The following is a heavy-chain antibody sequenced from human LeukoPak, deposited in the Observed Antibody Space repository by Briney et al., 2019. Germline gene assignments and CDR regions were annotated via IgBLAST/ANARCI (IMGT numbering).Heavy chain of an antibody. CDR2: IKSKTDGETT. CDR1: GFTFSDAW. CDR3: TTDLLGLRAGDAFDI. J-gene: IGHJ3*02. D-gene: IGHD5-12*01. Sequence: GGSLRLSCAASGFTFSDAWMNWVRQAPGKGLQWVGRIKSKTDGETTDYTAPVKGRFTLSRDDSKNTLFLQMNSLKTEDTAVYYCTTDLLGLRAGDAFDIWGQGTMVTVSS. V-gene: IGHV3-15*01.